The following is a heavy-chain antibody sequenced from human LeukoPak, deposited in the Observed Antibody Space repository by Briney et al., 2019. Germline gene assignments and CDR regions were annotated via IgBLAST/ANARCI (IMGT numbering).Heavy chain of an antibody. CDR2: INSDGSST. J-gene: IGHJ6*04. Sequence: GGTLRLSCAASGFTFSSYWMHWVRQAPGKGLVWVSRINSDGSSTSYADSVKGRFTISRDNAKNSLYLQMNSLRAEDTAVYYCAELGITMIGGVWGKGTTVTISS. CDR3: AELGITMIGGV. CDR1: GFTFSSYW. D-gene: IGHD3-10*02. V-gene: IGHV3-74*01.